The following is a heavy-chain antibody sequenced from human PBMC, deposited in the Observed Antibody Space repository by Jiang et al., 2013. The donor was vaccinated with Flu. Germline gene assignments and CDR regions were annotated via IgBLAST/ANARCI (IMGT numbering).Heavy chain of an antibody. J-gene: IGHJ4*02. CDR2: IYYSGST. CDR3: ARDQGGRYFDY. Sequence: SQTLSLTCTVSGGSISSGVYYWSWIRQHPGKGLEWIGYIYYSGSTYYNPSLKSRVTISVDTSRSQFSLKLNSVTAADTAVYYCARDQGGRYFDYWGQGTLVTVSS. CDR1: GGSISSGVYY. V-gene: IGHV4-31*03. D-gene: IGHD1-26*01.